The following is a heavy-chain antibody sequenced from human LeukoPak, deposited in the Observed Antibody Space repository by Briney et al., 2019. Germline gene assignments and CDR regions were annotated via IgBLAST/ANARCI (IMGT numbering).Heavy chain of an antibody. CDR3: AKDRDSSSWTPAGFDP. Sequence: GRSLRLSCAASGFTFSSYGMHWVRQAPGKGLEWVAVISYDGGNKYYADSVKGRFTISRDNSKNTLYLQMNSLRAEDTAVYYCAKDRDSSSWTPAGFDPWGQGTLVTVSS. J-gene: IGHJ5*02. D-gene: IGHD6-13*01. CDR2: ISYDGGNK. V-gene: IGHV3-30*18. CDR1: GFTFSSYG.